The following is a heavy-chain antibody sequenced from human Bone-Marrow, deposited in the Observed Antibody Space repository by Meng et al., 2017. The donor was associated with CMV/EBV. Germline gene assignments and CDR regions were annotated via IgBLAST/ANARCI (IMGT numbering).Heavy chain of an antibody. CDR2: IYSDGSGT. V-gene: IGHV3-23*03. CDR1: GFIFSSYA. J-gene: IGHJ4*02. D-gene: IGHD6-19*01. Sequence: ETLSLTCAASGFIFSSYAMSWVRQAPGKGLEWVSVIYSDGSGTYYADSVKGRFTISRDNSKNTLYLQMNSLRGDDTAVYYCVKDLRGTYSSGWGNIDYWGQGTLVTVSS. CDR3: VKDLRGTYSSGWGNIDY.